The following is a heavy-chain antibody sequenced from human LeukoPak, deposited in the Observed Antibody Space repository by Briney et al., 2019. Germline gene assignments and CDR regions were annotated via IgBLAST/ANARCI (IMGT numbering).Heavy chain of an antibody. V-gene: IGHV1-69*01. Sequence: SVKVSCKASGGTFSSYAISWVRQAPGQGLEWMGGIIPIFGTANYAQKFQGRVTITADESTSTAYMELSSLRSEDTAVYYCASRTLDPTVTRYYYYYYGMDVWGQGTTVTVSS. J-gene: IGHJ6*02. CDR2: IIPIFGTA. D-gene: IGHD4-17*01. CDR1: GGTFSSYA. CDR3: ASRTLDPTVTRYYYYYYGMDV.